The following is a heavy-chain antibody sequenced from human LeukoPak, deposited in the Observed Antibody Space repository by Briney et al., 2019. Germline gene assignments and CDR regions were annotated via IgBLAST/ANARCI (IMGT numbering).Heavy chain of an antibody. CDR1: GFTFDDYA. V-gene: IGHV3-9*03. Sequence: GGSLRLSCAASGFTFDDYAMHWVRHAPGKGLEWVSGISWNSGSIGYADSVKGRFTISRGNAKNSLYLQMNSLRAEDMALYYCAKDYDSSGYYSGYLDYWGQGTLVTVSS. CDR2: ISWNSGSI. D-gene: IGHD3-22*01. J-gene: IGHJ4*02. CDR3: AKDYDSSGYYSGYLDY.